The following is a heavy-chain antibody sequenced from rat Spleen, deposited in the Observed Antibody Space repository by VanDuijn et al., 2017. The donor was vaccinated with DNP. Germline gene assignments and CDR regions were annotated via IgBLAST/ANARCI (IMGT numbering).Heavy chain of an antibody. J-gene: IGHJ2*01. CDR1: GYSITSNY. CDR3: ARWTRYFDY. CDR2: INNVGST. Sequence: EVRLQESGPGLVQPSQSLSLTCSVTGYSITSNYWAWIRKFPGNKLEWMGYINNVGSTDFNPSLRSRISITRDTSKNHFFLHLNSVTTEDTATYYCARWTRYFDYWGQGVMVTVSS. V-gene: IGHV3-1*01. D-gene: IGHD1-7*01.